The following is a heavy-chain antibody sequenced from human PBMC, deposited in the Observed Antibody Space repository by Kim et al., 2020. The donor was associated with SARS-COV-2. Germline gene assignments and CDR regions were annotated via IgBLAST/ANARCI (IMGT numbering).Heavy chain of an antibody. V-gene: IGHV3-9*01. CDR3: AGSSYYYYYGMDV. D-gene: IGHD2-2*01. CDR1: GFTFGDYA. J-gene: IGHJ6*02. Sequence: GGSLRLSCAASGFTFGDYAMHWVRQAPGKGLEWVSGISWNSGSIGYADSVKGRFTISRDNAKNSLYLQMNSLRAEDTALYYCAGSSYYYYYGMDVWGQGTTVTVSS. CDR2: ISWNSGSI.